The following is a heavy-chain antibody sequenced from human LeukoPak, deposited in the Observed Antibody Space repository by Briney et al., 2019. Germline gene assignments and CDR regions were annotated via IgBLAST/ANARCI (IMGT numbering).Heavy chain of an antibody. CDR1: GYTFTGYY. V-gene: IGHV1-2*02. CDR2: INPSGGT. D-gene: IGHD3-3*01. J-gene: IGHJ6*03. Sequence: ASVKVSCKASGYTFTGYYLHWVRQAPGQGLEWMGWINPSGGTNYAQKFQGRVTMTRDTSTSTVYMELSSVTAADTVVYYCARRPKGRWRADYYYYYMDVWGKGTTVTISS. CDR3: ARRPKGRWRADYYYYYMDV.